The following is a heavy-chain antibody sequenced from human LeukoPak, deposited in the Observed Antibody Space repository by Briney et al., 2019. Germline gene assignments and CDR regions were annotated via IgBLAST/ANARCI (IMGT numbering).Heavy chain of an antibody. CDR2: IIPIFGTA. V-gene: IGHV1-69*05. Sequence: ASVKVSCKASGGTFSSYAISWVRQAPGQGLEWMGRIIPIFGTANYAQKFQGRVTITTDESTSTAYMELSSLRSEDTAVYYCAVGGATGTTGDYFDYWGQGTLVTVSS. J-gene: IGHJ4*02. CDR3: AVGGATGTTGDYFDY. D-gene: IGHD1-1*01. CDR1: GGTFSSYA.